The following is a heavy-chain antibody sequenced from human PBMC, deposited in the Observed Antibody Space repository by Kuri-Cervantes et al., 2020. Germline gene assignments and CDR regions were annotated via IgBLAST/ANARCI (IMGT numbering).Heavy chain of an antibody. Sequence: GSLKISCAASGFTFSSYGMHWVRQAPGKGLEWVAVISYDGSNKYYADSVKGRFTISRDNSKNTLYLQMNSLRAEDTAVYYCAKDDGTYYDILTGYYDYWGQGTLVTVSS. V-gene: IGHV3-30*18. CDR1: GFTFSSYG. D-gene: IGHD3-9*01. CDR2: ISYDGSNK. J-gene: IGHJ4*02. CDR3: AKDDGTYYDILTGYYDY.